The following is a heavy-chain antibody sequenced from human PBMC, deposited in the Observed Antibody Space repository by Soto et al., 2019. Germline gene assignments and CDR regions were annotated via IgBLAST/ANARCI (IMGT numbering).Heavy chain of an antibody. J-gene: IGHJ4*02. V-gene: IGHV3-23*01. Sequence: GGSLRLSCAASGFTVSSSAMSWVCQAPGKGLEWVSAISGSGGSTYYADSVKGRFTISRDNSKNTLYLQMNSLRAEDTAVYYCAKDRPDYGSGSYFEYWGQGTLVTVSS. CDR2: ISGSGGST. CDR1: GFTVSSSA. CDR3: AKDRPDYGSGSYFEY. D-gene: IGHD3-10*01.